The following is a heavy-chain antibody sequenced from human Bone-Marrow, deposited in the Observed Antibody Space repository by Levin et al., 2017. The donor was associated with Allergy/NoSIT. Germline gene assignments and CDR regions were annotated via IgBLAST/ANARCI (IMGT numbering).Heavy chain of an antibody. D-gene: IGHD4-17*01. Sequence: SGGSLRLSCVGSGFRFNNFWMSWVRQAPGKGLEWVADIRQDGSERYYQDSVKGRFTISRDNAKKSLFLEMKFLSGEDTAMYYCATGTESDYPLNYFDSWGQGTLVTVSS. CDR2: IRQDGSER. V-gene: IGHV3-7*01. CDR1: GFRFNNFW. CDR3: ATGTESDYPLNYFDS. J-gene: IGHJ4*02.